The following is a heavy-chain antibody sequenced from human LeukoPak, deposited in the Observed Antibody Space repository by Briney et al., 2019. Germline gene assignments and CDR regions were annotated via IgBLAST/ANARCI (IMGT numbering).Heavy chain of an antibody. Sequence: PSETLSLTCTVSGGSISSSSYYWSWIRQPPGKGLEWIGYIYYSGSTNYNPSLKSRVTVSVDTSKNQFSLKLSSVTAADTAVYYCARDGSDHFDYWGRGTLVTVSS. CDR3: ARDGSDHFDY. CDR2: IYYSGST. CDR1: GGSISSSSYY. J-gene: IGHJ4*02. D-gene: IGHD1-26*01. V-gene: IGHV4-61*01.